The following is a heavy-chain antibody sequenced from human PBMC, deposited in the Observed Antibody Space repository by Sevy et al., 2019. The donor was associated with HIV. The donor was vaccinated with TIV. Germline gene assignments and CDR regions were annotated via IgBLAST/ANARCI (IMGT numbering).Heavy chain of an antibody. V-gene: IGHV3-7*01. Sequence: GGSLRLSCAASGFTFSTYAMHWLRQAPGKGLEWVANIKQDGSEKYYVDSVKGRFTISRDNAKNSLYLQMNSLRAEDTAVYYCAREGSYYGMDVWGQGTTVTVSS. J-gene: IGHJ6*02. CDR3: AREGSYYGMDV. CDR1: GFTFSTYA. CDR2: IKQDGSEK.